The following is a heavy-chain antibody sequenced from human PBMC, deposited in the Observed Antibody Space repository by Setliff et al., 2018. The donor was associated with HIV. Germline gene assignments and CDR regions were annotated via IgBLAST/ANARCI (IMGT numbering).Heavy chain of an antibody. CDR3: AGGIAADVY. V-gene: IGHV4-4*07. Sequence: SETLSLTCTVAGGSLSNYYWSWIRQSPGKGPEWIGRISASGSTNYNPSLKSRVTMSLDTSKNQFSLKLSSLTVADTALYYCAGGIAADVYWGQGTLVTVSS. J-gene: IGHJ4*02. D-gene: IGHD6-13*01. CDR1: GGSLSNYY. CDR2: ISASGST.